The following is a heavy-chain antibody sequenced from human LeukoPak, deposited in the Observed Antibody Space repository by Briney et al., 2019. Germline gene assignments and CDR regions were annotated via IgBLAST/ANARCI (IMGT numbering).Heavy chain of an antibody. D-gene: IGHD3-22*01. CDR2: IKQDGSEK. V-gene: IGHV3-7*01. Sequence: PGGSLRLSCAASGFTFSTYWMTWVRQAPGKGLEWVANIKQDGSEKYFVDSVKGRFSIARDNAKNSLYLQMNSLRAEDTAVYYCAKDSYYYDSSGHPLAYYYYYMDVWGKGTTVNISS. J-gene: IGHJ6*03. CDR3: AKDSYYYDSSGHPLAYYYYYMDV. CDR1: GFTFSTYW.